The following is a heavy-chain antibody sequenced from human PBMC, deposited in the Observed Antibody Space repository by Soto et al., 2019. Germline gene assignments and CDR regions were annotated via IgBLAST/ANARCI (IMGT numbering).Heavy chain of an antibody. V-gene: IGHV1-69*13. J-gene: IGHJ5*02. CDR1: GGTFSSYA. D-gene: IGHD3-9*01. CDR2: IIPILGTA. CDR3: ARVGLYYDILTGYSQNWFDP. Sequence: SVKVSCKASGGTFSSYAISWVRQAPGQGLEWMGGIIPILGTANYAQKFQGRVTITADESTSTAYMELSSLRSEDTAVYYCARVGLYYDILTGYSQNWFDPWGQGTLVTVSS.